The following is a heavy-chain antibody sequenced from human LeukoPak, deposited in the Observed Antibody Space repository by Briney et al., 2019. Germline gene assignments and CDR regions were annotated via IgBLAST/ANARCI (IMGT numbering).Heavy chain of an antibody. Sequence: PSETLSLTCTVSGYSISSGYYWGWIRQPPGKGLEWIGSIYYSGSTYYNPSLKSRVTISVDTSKNQFSLKLSSVTAADTAVYYCASGFSSGEFDYWGQGTLVTVSS. CDR2: IYYSGST. J-gene: IGHJ4*02. V-gene: IGHV4-38-2*02. D-gene: IGHD6-25*01. CDR1: GYSISSGYY. CDR3: ASGFSSGEFDY.